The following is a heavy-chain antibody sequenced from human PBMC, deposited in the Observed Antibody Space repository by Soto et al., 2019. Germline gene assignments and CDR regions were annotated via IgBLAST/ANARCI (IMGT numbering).Heavy chain of an antibody. V-gene: IGHV4-59*01. Sequence: SETLSLTSPVSGGSMSRYYWPWIRQPPGKGLEWIGNIHYTGSTNYNPSLKSRVTILLGTSTSQFSLKVSSVTAADTAVYYCARDLTISSTDGPLDPWGHGTLVTVSS. D-gene: IGHD1-1*01. CDR1: GGSMSRYY. CDR2: IHYTGST. J-gene: IGHJ5*02. CDR3: ARDLTISSTDGPLDP.